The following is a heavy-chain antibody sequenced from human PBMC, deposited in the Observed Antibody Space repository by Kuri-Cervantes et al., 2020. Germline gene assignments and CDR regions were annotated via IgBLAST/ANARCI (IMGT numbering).Heavy chain of an antibody. CDR1: GGSITSGHW. CDR2: IYHSGST. CDR3: ARGVTVGGKVYFDY. Sequence: TLSLTCAVFGGSITSGHWWTWVRQPPGKGLEWIAEIYHSGSTNYNPSLKSRVTISVDKSKNRFSLNLASVTAADTAMYYCARGVTVGGKVYFDYWGQGTLVTVSS. D-gene: IGHD6-19*01. J-gene: IGHJ4*02. V-gene: IGHV4-4*02.